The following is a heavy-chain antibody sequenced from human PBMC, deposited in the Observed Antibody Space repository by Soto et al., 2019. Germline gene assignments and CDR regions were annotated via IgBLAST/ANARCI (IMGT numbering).Heavy chain of an antibody. D-gene: IGHD2-2*02. CDR3: ARAVLHCSSTSCYMDEGINWFDP. Sequence: ETLSLTCAVSGVSISSYYWSWIRQPPGKGLEWIGYIYYSGSTNYNPSLKSLVTISVDTSKNQFSLKLSSVTAADTAVYYCARAVLHCSSTSCYMDEGINWFDPWGQGTLVTVYS. CDR2: IYYSGST. J-gene: IGHJ5*02. V-gene: IGHV4-59*01. CDR1: GVSISSYY.